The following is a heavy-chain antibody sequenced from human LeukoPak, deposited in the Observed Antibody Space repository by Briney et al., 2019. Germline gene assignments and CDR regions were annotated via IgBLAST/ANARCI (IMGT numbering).Heavy chain of an antibody. D-gene: IGHD3-10*01. CDR2: ISSSSSTK. Sequence: GGSLRLSCAASGFTFSNYYMSWIRQAPGKGLEWVSYISSSSSTKNYADSVKGRFTISRDNAKNSLYLQINSLRAEETAVYYSARGGGVLWFGELDWFDPWGQGTLVTVSS. CDR3: ARGGGVLWFGELDWFDP. V-gene: IGHV3-11*06. CDR1: GFTFSNYY. J-gene: IGHJ5*02.